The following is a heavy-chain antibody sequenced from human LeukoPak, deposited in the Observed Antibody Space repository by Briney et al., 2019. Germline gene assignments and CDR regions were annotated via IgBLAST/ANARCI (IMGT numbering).Heavy chain of an antibody. V-gene: IGHV4-59*08. D-gene: IGHD6-6*01. CDR3: ANTHLAAPPFDY. CDR1: GGSISSYY. J-gene: IGHJ4*02. Sequence: SETLSLTCTVSGGSISSYYWSWIRQPPGKGLEWIGYIYYSGSTTYTPSLKSRVTISVDTSKNQFSLRLSSVTAADTAVYYCANTHLAAPPFDYWGQGTLVTVSS. CDR2: IYYSGST.